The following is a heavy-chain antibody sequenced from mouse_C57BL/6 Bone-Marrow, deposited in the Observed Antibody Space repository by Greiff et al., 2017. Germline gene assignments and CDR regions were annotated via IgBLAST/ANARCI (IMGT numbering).Heavy chain of an antibody. CDR1: GFTFSDAW. D-gene: IGHD3-3*01. Sequence: EVQLVESGGGLVQPGGSMKLSCAASGFTFSDAWMDWVRQSPEKGLGWVSEIRNKANNHATYYAESVEGWFNISKNDSKSSVYLQMNSLRAKDTGIYYFTRIRGPYFDYWGQGTTLTVSS. J-gene: IGHJ2*01. CDR3: TRIRGPYFDY. CDR2: IRNKANNHAT. V-gene: IGHV6-6*01.